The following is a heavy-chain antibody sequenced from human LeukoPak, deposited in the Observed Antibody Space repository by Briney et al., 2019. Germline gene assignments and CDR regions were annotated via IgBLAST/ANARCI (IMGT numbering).Heavy chain of an antibody. V-gene: IGHV4-59*03. J-gene: IGHJ4*02. Sequence: SETLSLTCTVSGGSISGYYWSWIRQPPGKALEWIGYFFYTGSTNYNPSLKSRVTMSVDTSKNQFSLKLSSVTAADTAVYYCAVTMVRGAGPYYFDYWGQGTLVTVSS. CDR1: GGSISGYY. D-gene: IGHD3-10*01. CDR3: AVTMVRGAGPYYFDY. CDR2: FFYTGST.